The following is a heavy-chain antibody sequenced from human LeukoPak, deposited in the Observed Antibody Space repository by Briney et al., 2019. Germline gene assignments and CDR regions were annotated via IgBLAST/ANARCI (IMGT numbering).Heavy chain of an antibody. J-gene: IGHJ6*02. CDR2: INASGGIT. Sequence: GSVKVSCKASGYTFTSYYMHWVRQAPGQGLEWMGIINASGGITSYAQKFQGRVTMTRDTSTSTVYMELSSLRSEDTAVYYCARDRAVAGTDPTSGIYYYSCGMDVWGQGTTVTVSS. D-gene: IGHD6-19*01. V-gene: IGHV1-46*01. CDR1: GYTFTSYY. CDR3: ARDRAVAGTDPTSGIYYYSCGMDV.